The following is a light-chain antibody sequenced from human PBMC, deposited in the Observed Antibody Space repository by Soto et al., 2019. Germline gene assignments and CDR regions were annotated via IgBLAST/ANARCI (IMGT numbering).Light chain of an antibody. CDR3: QSRSSWPPVLT. CDR2: GAS. V-gene: IGKV3-15*01. Sequence: EIVMTQSPATLSVSPGERATLSCRASQSVSSNLAWYQQKPGQAPRLLIYGASTRATGIPARFSGSGSGTEFTLTISSLDPEDFAVYYCQSRSSWPPVLTFGGGTKVDIK. J-gene: IGKJ4*01. CDR1: QSVSSN.